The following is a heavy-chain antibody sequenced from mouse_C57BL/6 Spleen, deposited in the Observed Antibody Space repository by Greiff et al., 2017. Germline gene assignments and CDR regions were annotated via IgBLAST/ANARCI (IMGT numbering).Heavy chain of an antibody. CDR1: GYTFTSYW. CDR3: ACDYPY. CDR2: IDPSDSYT. J-gene: IGHJ3*01. D-gene: IGHD2-4*01. V-gene: IGHV1-69*01. Sequence: QVQLQQPGAELVMPGASVKLSCKASGYTFTSYWMHWVKQRPGQGLEWIGEIDPSDSYTNYNQTFKGKSTLTVDKSSSTAYMQLSSLTSEDSAVYYCACDYPYWGQGTLVTVSA.